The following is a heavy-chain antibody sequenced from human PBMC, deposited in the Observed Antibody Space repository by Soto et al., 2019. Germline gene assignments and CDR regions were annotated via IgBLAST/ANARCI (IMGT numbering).Heavy chain of an antibody. J-gene: IGHJ4*02. CDR2: IYWDDDK. Sequence: QITLKESGPTLVKPTQTLTLTCTFSGFSLSTSGVGVGWIRQPPGKALEWLALIYWDDDKRYSPSPKSRLTITKDTSKNQVVLTMTNMDPVDTATYYCARWMITFGMYYFDYWGQGTLVTVSS. CDR1: GFSLSTSGVG. D-gene: IGHD3-16*01. V-gene: IGHV2-5*02. CDR3: ARWMITFGMYYFDY.